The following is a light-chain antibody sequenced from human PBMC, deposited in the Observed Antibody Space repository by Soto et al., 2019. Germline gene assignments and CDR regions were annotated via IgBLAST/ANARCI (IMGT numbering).Light chain of an antibody. Sequence: AIQMTPSASSLSASVGAAVTITCRASHGIGNILGWYQQKPGKAPKLLIYDASSLESGVPSRVSGSGSGTEFTLTIDSLQPDDFAIYYCQEYNSYSWTFGQGTKVDIK. CDR1: HGIGNI. CDR2: DAS. V-gene: IGKV1-13*02. CDR3: QEYNSYSWT. J-gene: IGKJ1*01.